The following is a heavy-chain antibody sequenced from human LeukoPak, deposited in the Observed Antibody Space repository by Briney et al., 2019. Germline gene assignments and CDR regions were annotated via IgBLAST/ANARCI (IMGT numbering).Heavy chain of an antibody. CDR2: INWNGGST. V-gene: IGHV3-20*04. Sequence: PGGSLRLSCAASGFTFDDYGMSWVRQAPEKGLEWVSGINWNGGSTGYADSVKGRFTISRDNAKNSLYLQMNSLRAEDTALYYCARGSVDTAMVWFYFDYWGQGTLVTVSS. CDR3: ARGSVDTAMVWFYFDY. CDR1: GFTFDDYG. D-gene: IGHD5-18*01. J-gene: IGHJ4*02.